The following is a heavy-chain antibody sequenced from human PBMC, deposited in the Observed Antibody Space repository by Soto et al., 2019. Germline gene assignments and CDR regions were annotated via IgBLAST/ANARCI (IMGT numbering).Heavy chain of an antibody. D-gene: IGHD2-2*01. CDR2: ISSSGSTI. J-gene: IGHJ4*02. V-gene: IGHV3-48*03. CDR3: ARDQADIILVPAPNYLDY. Sequence: PGGSLRLSCAASGFTFSSYEMNWVRQAPGKGLEWVSYISSSGSTIYYADSVKGRFTISRANAKNSLYLQMNSLRAEDTAVYYCARDQADIILVPAPNYLDYWGQGTLVTVSS. CDR1: GFTFSSYE.